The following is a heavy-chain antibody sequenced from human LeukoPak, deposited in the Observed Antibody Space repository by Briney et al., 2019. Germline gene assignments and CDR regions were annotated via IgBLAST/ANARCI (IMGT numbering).Heavy chain of an antibody. CDR3: AKLRNRYFQFYMDV. V-gene: IGHV4-39*02. D-gene: IGHD3-9*01. CDR1: GGYISSSSHY. Sequence: SETLSLTCTVSGGYISSSSHYWGWIRQSPGKGLEWIGGINYSGSTSYNPSLKSRVAISVDTSKNHFSLNLSSVTATDTAVFYCAKLRNRYFQFYMDVWGTGTTVTVSS. J-gene: IGHJ6*03. CDR2: INYSGST.